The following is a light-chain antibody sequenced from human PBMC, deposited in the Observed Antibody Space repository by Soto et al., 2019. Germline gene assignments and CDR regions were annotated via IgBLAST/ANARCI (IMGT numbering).Light chain of an antibody. CDR3: QQYAISWT. V-gene: IGKV3-20*01. Sequence: LVLTQSPGTLSLSPGERATLSCRASQSVSSNQLAWYQQKPGQAPRLLMYGASSRATGIPDRFSGSGSGTDFTLTISRLGPEDFAVYYCQQYAISWTFGQGTKVDIK. CDR2: GAS. CDR1: QSVSSNQ. J-gene: IGKJ1*01.